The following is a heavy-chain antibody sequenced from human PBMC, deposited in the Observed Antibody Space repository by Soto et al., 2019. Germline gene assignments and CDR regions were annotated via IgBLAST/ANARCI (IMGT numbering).Heavy chain of an antibody. J-gene: IGHJ6*02. CDR1: GGSISSSSYY. Sequence: SETLYLTRTVSGGSISSSSYYWGWIREAPGKWLEWIGSIYYIGRTYYNPSLKSRVTISVDTYKNEFSLKLSCVTAADAAVYYCARLQWGTYYYGMEVWVQGNTV. D-gene: IGHD3-16*01. CDR2: IYYIGRT. CDR3: ARLQWGTYYYGMEV. V-gene: IGHV4-39*01.